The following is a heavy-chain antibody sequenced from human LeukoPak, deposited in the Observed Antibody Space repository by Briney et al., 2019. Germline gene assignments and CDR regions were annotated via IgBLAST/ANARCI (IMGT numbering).Heavy chain of an antibody. Sequence: PSETLSLTCAVYGGSFSGYYWSWIRQPPGKGLEWIGEINHSGSTNYNPSLKGRVTISVDTSKNQFSLKLSSVTAADTAVYYCVRIVGSTVVDYWGQGTLVTVSS. CDR2: INHSGST. V-gene: IGHV4-34*01. J-gene: IGHJ4*02. CDR1: GGSFSGYY. D-gene: IGHD2-15*01. CDR3: VRIVGSTVVDY.